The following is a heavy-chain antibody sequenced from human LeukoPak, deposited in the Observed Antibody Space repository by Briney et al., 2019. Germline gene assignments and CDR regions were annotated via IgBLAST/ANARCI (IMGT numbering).Heavy chain of an antibody. CDR1: GFTFSSCS. Sequence: GGSLRLSCAASGFTFSSCSMNWVRQAPGKGLEWVSSISSDSTYMYYTDSVKGRFTISRDNARNSLYLQMNSLTAEDTAAYYCAREPSGRYYYSYGLHVWGQGTTVTVSS. J-gene: IGHJ6*02. V-gene: IGHV3-21*01. D-gene: IGHD6-19*01. CDR2: ISSDSTYM. CDR3: AREPSGRYYYSYGLHV.